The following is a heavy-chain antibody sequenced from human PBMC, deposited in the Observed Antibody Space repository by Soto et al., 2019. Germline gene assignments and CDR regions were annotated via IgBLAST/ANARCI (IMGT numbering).Heavy chain of an antibody. CDR2: IWYDGSNK. V-gene: IGHV3-33*08. J-gene: IGHJ4*02. CDR3: SRDISSNYFDY. CDR1: GFTFSTYG. Sequence: GGSLRLSCAASGFTFSTYGMHWVRQAPGKGLEWVAVIWYDGSNKYYADSVKGRFTISRDNSKNTLYLQMTSLRAEDTAVYFCSRDISSNYFDYWGQGTLVTV. D-gene: IGHD3-9*01.